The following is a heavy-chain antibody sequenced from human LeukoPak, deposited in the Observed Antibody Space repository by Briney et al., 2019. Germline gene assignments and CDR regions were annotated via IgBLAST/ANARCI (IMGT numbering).Heavy chain of an antibody. CDR2: ISWNSGRI. CDR1: GFIFDDYA. J-gene: IGHJ4*02. Sequence: SLRLSCAASGFIFDDYAMHCRRPAPGKVLEWVSVISWNSGRIGYADSVKGRFTISRDNAKNSLYLQMNSLRAEDTALYYCAKDSHYGSGSSYFEYWGQGTLVTVSS. CDR3: AKDSHYGSGSSYFEY. V-gene: IGHV3-9*01. D-gene: IGHD3-10*01.